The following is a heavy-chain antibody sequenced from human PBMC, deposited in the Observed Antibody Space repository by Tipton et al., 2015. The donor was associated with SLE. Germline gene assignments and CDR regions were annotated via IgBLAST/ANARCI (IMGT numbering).Heavy chain of an antibody. Sequence: TLSLTCTVSGYSISNGNYYRSWIRQPAGKGLEWIGHIYTSGSTNYNPSLKSRVTISVDTSKNQFSLKLSSVTAADTAVYYCARTTVTTKAFDIWGQGTMVTVSS. CDR1: GYSISNGNYY. CDR2: IYTSGST. J-gene: IGHJ3*02. V-gene: IGHV4-61*09. CDR3: ARTTVTTKAFDI. D-gene: IGHD4-17*01.